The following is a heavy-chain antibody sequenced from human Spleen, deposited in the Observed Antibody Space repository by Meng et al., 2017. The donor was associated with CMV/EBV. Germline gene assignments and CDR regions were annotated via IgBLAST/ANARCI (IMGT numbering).Heavy chain of an antibody. V-gene: IGHV1-2*02. CDR1: GDTFTGYY. CDR2: INPNSGGT. CDR3: ARLEVSDVWSYYFDY. Sequence: ASVQVSCRASGDTFTGYYMHCGRQAPGQGLEWMGWINPNSGGTNYAQKVQGRVTMTRDTSNSTAYMELSRLRCDDTAVYYCARLEVSDVWSYYFDYWGQGTLVTVSS. J-gene: IGHJ4*02. D-gene: IGHD3-16*01.